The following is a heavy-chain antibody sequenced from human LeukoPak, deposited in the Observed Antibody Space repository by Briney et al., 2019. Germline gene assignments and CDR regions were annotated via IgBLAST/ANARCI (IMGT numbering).Heavy chain of an antibody. Sequence: ASVTVSCKASGYTFTGYYMHWVGQAPGQGLGWMGWINPNSGGTNYAQKFQGRVTMTRDTSISTAYMELSRLRSDDTAVYYCARGREEWELLGYWGQGTLVTVSS. V-gene: IGHV1-2*02. D-gene: IGHD1-26*01. CDR3: ARGREEWELLGY. CDR1: GYTFTGYY. CDR2: INPNSGGT. J-gene: IGHJ4*02.